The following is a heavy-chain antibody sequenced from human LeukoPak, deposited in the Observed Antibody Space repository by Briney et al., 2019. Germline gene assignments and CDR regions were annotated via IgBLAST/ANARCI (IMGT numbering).Heavy chain of an antibody. D-gene: IGHD5-24*01. CDR2: INPDDSDT. Sequence: GESLKISCKGSGYSFTSYWIGWVRQMPGKGLEWVGIINPDDSDTSYSPSFQGQVTISADRSISTAYLQWSSLKASDTAMYYCARERADGYNLNLYYFDYWGQGTLVTVSS. CDR1: GYSFTSYW. CDR3: ARERADGYNLNLYYFDY. V-gene: IGHV5-51*01. J-gene: IGHJ4*02.